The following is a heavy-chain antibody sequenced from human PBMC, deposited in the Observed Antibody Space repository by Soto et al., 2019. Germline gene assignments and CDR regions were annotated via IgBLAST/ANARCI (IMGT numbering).Heavy chain of an antibody. CDR2: IYYSGST. V-gene: IGHV4-31*03. D-gene: IGHD3-10*01. CDR1: GGSISIGGYY. J-gene: IGHJ4*02. CDR3: ARDVFGDLYYFDY. Sequence: PSETLSLTCTVSGGSISIGGYYWSCIRQHPGKGLEWIGYIYYSGSTYYNPSLKSRVTISVDTSKNQFSLKLSSVTAADTAVYYCARDVFGDLYYFDYWGQGTLVTVSS.